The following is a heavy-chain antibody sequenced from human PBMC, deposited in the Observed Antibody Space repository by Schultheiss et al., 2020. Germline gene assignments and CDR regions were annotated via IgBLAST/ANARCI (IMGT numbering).Heavy chain of an antibody. CDR1: GFTFSSYG. CDR3: AKESYCSSTSWADYYYYGMDV. J-gene: IGHJ6*02. Sequence: GGSLRLSCAASGFTFSSYGMHWVRQAPGKGLEWVAFIRYDGSNKYYADSVKGRFTISRDNSKNTLYLQMNSLRAEDTAVYYCAKESYCSSTSWADYYYYGMDVWGQGTTVTVSS. V-gene: IGHV3-30*02. CDR2: IRYDGSNK. D-gene: IGHD2-2*01.